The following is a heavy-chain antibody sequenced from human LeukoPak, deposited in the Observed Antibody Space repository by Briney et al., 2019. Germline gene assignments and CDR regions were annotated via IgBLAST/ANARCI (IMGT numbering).Heavy chain of an antibody. J-gene: IGHJ4*02. Sequence: GESLRLSCAPSVFTLSDYWTRWVRPAPGKGLEWVANIKEGGSEKYYVDSVKGRFTISRDNAKKSLFLQVSSLRGEDTAVYYCARYCGFSDRIDFWGRGTLVTVSS. D-gene: IGHD5-18*01. CDR3: ARYCGFSDRIDF. V-gene: IGHV3-7*04. CDR1: VFTLSDYW. CDR2: IKEGGSEK.